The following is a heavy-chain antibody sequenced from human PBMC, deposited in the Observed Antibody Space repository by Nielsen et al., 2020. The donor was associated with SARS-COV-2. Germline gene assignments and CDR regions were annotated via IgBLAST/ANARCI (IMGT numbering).Heavy chain of an antibody. CDR3: ARHPRITIFGVVIIGWFDP. CDR2: IYYSGST. D-gene: IGHD3-3*01. J-gene: IGHJ5*02. CDR1: GGSISSYY. Sequence: SETLSLTCTVSGGSISSYYWSWIRQPPGKGLEWIGYIYYSGSTNYNPSLKSRVTISVDTSKNQFSLKLSSVTAADTAAYYCARHPRITIFGVVIIGWFDPWGQGTLVTVSS. V-gene: IGHV4-59*01.